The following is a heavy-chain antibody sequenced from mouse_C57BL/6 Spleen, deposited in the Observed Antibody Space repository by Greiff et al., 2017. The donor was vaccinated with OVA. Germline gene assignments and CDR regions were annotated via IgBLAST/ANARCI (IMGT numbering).Heavy chain of an antibody. CDR1: GYTFTSYW. J-gene: IGHJ4*01. V-gene: IGHV1-55*01. CDR2: IYPGSGST. Sequence: QVQLQQPGAELVKPGASVKMSCKASGYTFTSYWITWVKQRPGQGLEWIGDIYPGSGSTNYNEKFKSKATLTVDTSSSTAYMQLSSLTSKDSAVYYGARGGWLLLDAMDYWGQGTSVTVSS. CDR3: ARGGWLLLDAMDY. D-gene: IGHD2-3*01.